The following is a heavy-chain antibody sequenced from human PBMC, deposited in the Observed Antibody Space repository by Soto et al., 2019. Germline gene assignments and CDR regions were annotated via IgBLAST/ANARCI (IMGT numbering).Heavy chain of an antibody. J-gene: IGHJ6*01. V-gene: IGHV4-31*03. Sequence: SETLSLTCSVSGVSIGTAFYYWSWIRQYPGKGLEWIGYIYYSGDTYYNPSLESRVTISLDTSKNQFSLKLSSLTAADTAVYYXARSRPIRNRDYYGMDVWGQGTTVTVSS. CDR2: IYYSGDT. CDR3: ARSRPIRNRDYYGMDV. D-gene: IGHD3-3*01. CDR1: GVSIGTAFYY.